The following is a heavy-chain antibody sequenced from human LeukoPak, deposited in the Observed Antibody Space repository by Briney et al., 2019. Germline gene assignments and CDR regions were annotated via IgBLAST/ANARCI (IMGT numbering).Heavy chain of an antibody. CDR2: VKSRSAGETT. CDR1: GFSISNDW. V-gene: IGHV3-15*01. Sequence: GGSLRLSCAASGFSISNDWMSWVRQAPGKGLEWVARVKSRSAGETTDYAAPVKGRFTISRDDSKNTLYLQMNSLKTEDTAVYYCTLIQGWGSGSYYRDFWDQGTLVTVSS. J-gene: IGHJ4*02. CDR3: TLIQGWGSGSYYRDF. D-gene: IGHD3-10*01.